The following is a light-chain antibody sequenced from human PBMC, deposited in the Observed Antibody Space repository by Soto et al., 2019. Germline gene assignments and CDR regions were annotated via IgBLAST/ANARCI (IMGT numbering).Light chain of an antibody. CDR1: QSVSSSY. J-gene: IGKJ5*01. V-gene: IGKV3-20*01. Sequence: EIVLTQSPGTLSLSPGERATLSCRASQSVSSSYLAWYQQKPGQAPRLLIYGASSSDTGIPDRFSGSGSETDFTLTNSRLEPEDLTVYYSQHYGSSPLVTFGQGTRLEIK. CDR2: GAS. CDR3: QHYGSSPLVT.